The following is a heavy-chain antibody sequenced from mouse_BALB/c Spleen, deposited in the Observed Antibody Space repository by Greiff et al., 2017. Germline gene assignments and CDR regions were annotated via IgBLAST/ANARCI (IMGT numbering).Heavy chain of an antibody. CDR2: INPSTGYT. CDR1: GYTFTSYW. D-gene: IGHD1-1*01. J-gene: IGHJ2*01. CDR3: ASPYYYGSSYYFDY. V-gene: IGHV1-7*01. Sequence: QVQLQQSGAELAKPGASVKMSCKASGYTFTSYWMHWVKQRPGQGLEWIGYINPSTGYTEYNQKFKDKATLTADKSSSTAYMQLSSLTSEDSAVYYCASPYYYGSSYYFDYWGQGTTLTVSS.